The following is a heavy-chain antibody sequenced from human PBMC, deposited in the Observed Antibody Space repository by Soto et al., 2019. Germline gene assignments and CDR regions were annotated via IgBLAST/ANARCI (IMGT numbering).Heavy chain of an antibody. V-gene: IGHV4-31*03. D-gene: IGHD5-18*01. Sequence: QVQLQESGPGLVKPSQTLSLTCTVSGGSISSGGYYWSWIRQHPGKGLEWIGYIYYSGSTYYNPALKSRVTISVDTSKNQFSLKLSSVTAADTAVYYCARGAAMVHLPFDYWGQGTLVTVSS. CDR2: IYYSGST. CDR1: GGSISSGGYY. J-gene: IGHJ4*02. CDR3: ARGAAMVHLPFDY.